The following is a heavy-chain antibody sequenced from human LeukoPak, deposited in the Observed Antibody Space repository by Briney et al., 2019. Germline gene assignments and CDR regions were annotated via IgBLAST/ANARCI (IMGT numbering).Heavy chain of an antibody. D-gene: IGHD2-2*02. V-gene: IGHV1-2*02. J-gene: IGHJ4*02. CDR1: VYTFTVYY. CDR2: INPNSGGT. CDR3: AIYHGSYYFDY. Sequence: ASVRVSPAASVYTFTVYYMHWVRQAPGQGGGWMVWINPNSGGTIYAHKFPRRITMSMDTSIITAYMELIRLRSDDTAVYYCAIYHGSYYFDYWGQGTLVTVSS.